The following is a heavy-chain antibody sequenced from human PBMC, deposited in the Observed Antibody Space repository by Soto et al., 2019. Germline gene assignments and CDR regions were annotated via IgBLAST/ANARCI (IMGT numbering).Heavy chain of an antibody. CDR2: IIPIFGTA. CDR3: ARVHTSPCMGSGAFDI. V-gene: IGHV1-69*13. CDR1: GGTFSSYA. Sequence: GASVKVSCKASGGTFSSYAISWVRQAPGQGLEWMGGIIPIFGTANYAQKFQGRVTITADESTSTAYMELSSLRSEDTAVYYCARVHTSPCMGSGAFDIWGQGTMVTVSS. J-gene: IGHJ3*02. D-gene: IGHD2-8*01.